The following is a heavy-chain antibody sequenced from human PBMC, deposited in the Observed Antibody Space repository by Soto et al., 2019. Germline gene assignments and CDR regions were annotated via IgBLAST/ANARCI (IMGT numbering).Heavy chain of an antibody. Sequence: PGGSLRLSCAASGFTFSSYAMHWVRQSPGKGLEWVAVISYDGSNKYYADSVKGRFTISRDNSKNTLYLQMNSLRAEDTAVYYCARAPSDNYDFWSGYYYGMDVWGQGTTVTVS. V-gene: IGHV3-30-3*01. CDR1: GFTFSSYA. D-gene: IGHD3-3*01. CDR2: ISYDGSNK. J-gene: IGHJ6*02. CDR3: ARAPSDNYDFWSGYYYGMDV.